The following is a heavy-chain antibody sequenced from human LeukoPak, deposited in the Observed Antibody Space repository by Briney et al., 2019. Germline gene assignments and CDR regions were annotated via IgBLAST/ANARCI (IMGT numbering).Heavy chain of an antibody. D-gene: IGHD4-11*01. V-gene: IGHV5-51*01. CDR1: GYSFTSYR. CDR3: ARLPAQKYSNYYFDY. J-gene: IGHJ4*02. Sequence: GESLKISCKGSGYSFTSYRIGWVRQMPGKGLEWMGIIYPGDSDTRYSPSFQGQVTISADKSISTAYLQWSSPKASDTAMYYCARLPAQKYSNYYFDYWGQGTLVTVSS. CDR2: IYPGDSDT.